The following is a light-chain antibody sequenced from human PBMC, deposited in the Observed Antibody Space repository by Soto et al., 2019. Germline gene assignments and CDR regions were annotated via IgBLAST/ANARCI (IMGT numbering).Light chain of an antibody. CDR3: MQGTQFPWT. CDR2: KTS. V-gene: IGKV2-24*01. J-gene: IGKJ1*01. CDR1: QSLVHGDGNTY. Sequence: DIVMTQTPLSSSVTLGQPASISCRSSQSLVHGDGNTYLSWLQQRPGQPPRLLIYKTSDRFSGVPDRFSGSGAGTDFTLQISRVEAEDVGVYYCMQGTQFPWTFGQGTKVEV.